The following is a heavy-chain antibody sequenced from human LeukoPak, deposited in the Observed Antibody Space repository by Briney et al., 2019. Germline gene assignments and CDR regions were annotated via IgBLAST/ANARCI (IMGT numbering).Heavy chain of an antibody. CDR2: INPKSGGT. J-gene: IGHJ4*02. CDR1: GYTFTGYY. Sequence: ASVKVSCKASGYTFTGYYIHWVRQAPGQGVEWMGWINPKSGGTDFAQKFQGRVTMTRDTSISTAYMELSRLRSDDTAVYYCAREEVDYGATFAHWGQGTLVTVSS. V-gene: IGHV1-2*02. CDR3: AREEVDYGATFAH. D-gene: IGHD4-17*01.